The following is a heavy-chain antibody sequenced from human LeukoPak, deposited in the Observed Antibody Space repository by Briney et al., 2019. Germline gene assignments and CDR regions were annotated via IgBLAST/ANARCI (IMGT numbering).Heavy chain of an antibody. J-gene: IGHJ3*02. CDR1: GGSFSGYY. CDR3: AKVGGYSRSNDAFDI. Sequence: PSETLSLTCAVYGGSFSGYYWSWIRQPPGKGLEWIGEINHSGSTNYNPSLKSRVTISVDTSKNQFSLKLSSVTAADTAVYYRAKVGGYSRSNDAFDIWGQGTMVTVSS. D-gene: IGHD6-13*01. V-gene: IGHV4-34*01. CDR2: INHSGST.